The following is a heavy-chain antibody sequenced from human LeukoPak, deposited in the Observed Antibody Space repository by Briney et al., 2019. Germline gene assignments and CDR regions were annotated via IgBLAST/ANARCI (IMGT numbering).Heavy chain of an antibody. CDR1: GFTFNSDL. J-gene: IGHJ4*02. CDR2: TNKDGSEK. V-gene: IGHV3-7*01. D-gene: IGHD3-10*01. Sequence: GGSLRLSWAASGFTFNSDLMAWVRQAPGKGLEWLANTNKDGSEKYSMNSVKGRFTISRDNAQNSLWLQMNSLRVEDTAVYYCARDRGGSEKHWFDYWGQGTLVTDSS. CDR3: ARDRGGSEKHWFDY.